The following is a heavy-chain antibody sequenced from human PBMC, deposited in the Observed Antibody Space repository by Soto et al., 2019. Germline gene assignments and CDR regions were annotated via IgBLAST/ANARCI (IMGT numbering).Heavy chain of an antibody. CDR2: INAGNGNT. CDR3: ARDLGGWPDY. Sequence: QVQLVQSGAEVKKPGASVKVSCKASGYTFTSYAIHWVRQAPGQRLEWMGWINAGNGNTKYSQKFXHRVTITRDTSASTAYMELSSLRSEDTAVYYCARDLGGWPDYWGQGTLVTVSS. J-gene: IGHJ4*02. V-gene: IGHV1-3*01. CDR1: GYTFTSYA. D-gene: IGHD6-19*01.